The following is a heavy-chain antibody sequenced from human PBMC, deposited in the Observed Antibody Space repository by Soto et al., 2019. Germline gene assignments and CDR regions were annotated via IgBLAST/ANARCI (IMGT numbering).Heavy chain of an antibody. D-gene: IGHD2-15*01. CDR2: ISAYNGNT. Sequence: ASVKVSCKASGYTSTSYGISWVRQAPGQGLEWMGWISAYNGNTNYAQKLQGRVTMTTDTSTSTAYMELRSLRSDDTAVYYCARDPTYCSGGSCYPDPYYYYGMDVWGQGTTVTVSS. CDR1: GYTSTSYG. CDR3: ARDPTYCSGGSCYPDPYYYYGMDV. J-gene: IGHJ6*02. V-gene: IGHV1-18*01.